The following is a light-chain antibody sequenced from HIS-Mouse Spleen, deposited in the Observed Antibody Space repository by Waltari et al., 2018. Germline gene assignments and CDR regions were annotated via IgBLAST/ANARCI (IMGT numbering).Light chain of an antibody. V-gene: IGKV3-15*01. CDR1: QSVSRN. CDR3: QQYNNWYT. J-gene: IGKJ2*01. CDR2: GAS. Sequence: EIVMTQSPATLSVSPGERATLSCRASQSVSRNLAWYQQQPGQAPRLLIYGASTRATGIPARFSGSGSGTEFTLTISSLQSEDFAVYYCQQYNNWYTFGQGTKLEIK.